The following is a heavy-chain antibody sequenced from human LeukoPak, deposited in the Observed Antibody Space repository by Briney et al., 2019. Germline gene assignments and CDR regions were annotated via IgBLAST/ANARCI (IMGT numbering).Heavy chain of an antibody. CDR3: ARDRELGY. J-gene: IGHJ4*02. V-gene: IGHV4-59*01. Sequence: SETLSLTCTVSGGSISVYYWSWIRQPPGKGLEWIGYIYNSGSTNYNPSLKSRLTISVDTSKNQFSLKLRSVTAADTAVYYCARDRELGYWGQGTLVTVSS. CDR2: IYNSGST. CDR1: GGSISVYY. D-gene: IGHD3-10*01.